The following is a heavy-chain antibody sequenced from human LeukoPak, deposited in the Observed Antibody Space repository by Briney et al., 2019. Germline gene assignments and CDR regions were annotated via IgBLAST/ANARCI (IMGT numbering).Heavy chain of an antibody. CDR1: GGTFSSYA. CDR2: IIPIFGTA. V-gene: IGHV1-69*05. D-gene: IGHD5-24*01. J-gene: IGHJ4*02. CDR3: ARDRVEKATITGPFGY. Sequence: GASVKVSCKASGGTFSSYAISWVRQAPGQGLEWMGRIIPIFGTANYAQKFQGRVTITTDESTSTAYMELSSLRSEDTAVYYCARDRVEKATITGPFGYWGQGTLVTVSS.